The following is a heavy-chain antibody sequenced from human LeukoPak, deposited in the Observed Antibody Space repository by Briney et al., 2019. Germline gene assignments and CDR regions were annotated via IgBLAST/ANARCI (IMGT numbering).Heavy chain of an antibody. CDR3: ARGHYVWGSYSFPDY. CDR2: ISAYNGKT. Sequence: ASVKVSCKASGYTFTSYGITWLRQAPGQGLELMGWISAYNGKTNYPQRLQGRVTMTTDTSTSTAYMELRSLRSDDTAVYYCARGHYVWGSYSFPDYWGQGTLVTVSS. D-gene: IGHD3-16*01. CDR1: GYTFTSYG. J-gene: IGHJ4*02. V-gene: IGHV1-18*01.